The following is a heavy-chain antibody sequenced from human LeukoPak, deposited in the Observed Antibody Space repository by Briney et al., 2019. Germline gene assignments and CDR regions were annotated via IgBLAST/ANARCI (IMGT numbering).Heavy chain of an antibody. Sequence: ASVKVSCKASGGTFSSYAISWVRQAPGQGLEWMGWISAYNGNTNYAQKLQGRVTMTTDTSTSTAHMELRSLRSDDTAVYYCARDREYYYDSSGYYDLWGQGTLVTVSS. V-gene: IGHV1-18*01. J-gene: IGHJ5*02. CDR1: GGTFSSYA. CDR2: ISAYNGNT. D-gene: IGHD3-22*01. CDR3: ARDREYYYDSSGYYDL.